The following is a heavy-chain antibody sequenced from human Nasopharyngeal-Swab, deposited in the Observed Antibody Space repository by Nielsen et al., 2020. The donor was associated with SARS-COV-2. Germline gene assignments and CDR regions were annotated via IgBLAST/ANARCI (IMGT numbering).Heavy chain of an antibody. D-gene: IGHD4-23*01. V-gene: IGHV1-69*10. Sequence: SVKVSCKASGGTFSSYAISWVRRAPGQGLEWMGGIIPILGIANYAQKFQGRVTITADKSTSTAYMELRSLRSDDTAVYYCARDLSRIYGDNSRLGLAEYFQHWGQGTLVTVSS. CDR3: ARDLSRIYGDNSRLGLAEYFQH. CDR1: GGTFSSYA. J-gene: IGHJ1*01. CDR2: IIPILGIA.